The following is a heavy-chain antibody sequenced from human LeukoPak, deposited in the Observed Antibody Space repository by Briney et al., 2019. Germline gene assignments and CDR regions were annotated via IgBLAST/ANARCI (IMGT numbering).Heavy chain of an antibody. CDR1: GFTFSSYS. V-gene: IGHV3-21*01. CDR3: ARASSSIYYMDV. CDR2: ISSSSSYI. D-gene: IGHD6-6*01. Sequence: PGGSLRLSCAASGFTFSSYSMNWVRQAPGKGLEWVSSISSSSSYIYYADSVKGRFTISRDNAKNSLYLQMNSLRAEDTAVYYCARASSSIYYMDVWGKGTTVTVSS. J-gene: IGHJ6*03.